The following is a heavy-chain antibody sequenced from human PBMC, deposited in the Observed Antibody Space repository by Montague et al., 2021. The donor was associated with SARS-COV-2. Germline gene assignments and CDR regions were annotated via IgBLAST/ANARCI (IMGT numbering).Heavy chain of an antibody. D-gene: IGHD3-22*01. CDR2: IKHSGSI. J-gene: IGHJ3*02. Sequence: SETLSLTCAVYGGSFSDYYWSWIRQPPGKGLEWIGEIKHSGSINYNPSLKSRVTISVDTSKNQFSLKLSSVTAADTAVYYCARVPDYYDSSGYYFDAFDIWGQGTMVTVSS. V-gene: IGHV4-34*01. CDR1: GGSFSDYY. CDR3: ARVPDYYDSSGYYFDAFDI.